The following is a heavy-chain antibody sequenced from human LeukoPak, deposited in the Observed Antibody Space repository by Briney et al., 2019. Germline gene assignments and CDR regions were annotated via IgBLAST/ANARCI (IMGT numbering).Heavy chain of an antibody. J-gene: IGHJ4*02. D-gene: IGHD4-17*01. CDR3: ARDDFPTVTTRYFDY. V-gene: IGHV4-34*01. Sequence: SETLSLTCAVYGGSFSGYYWSWIRQPPGKGLEWIGEINHSGSTNYNPSLKSRVTISVDTSKNQFSLKLSSVTAADTAVYYCARDDFPTVTTRYFDYWGQGTLVTVSS. CDR2: INHSGST. CDR1: GGSFSGYY.